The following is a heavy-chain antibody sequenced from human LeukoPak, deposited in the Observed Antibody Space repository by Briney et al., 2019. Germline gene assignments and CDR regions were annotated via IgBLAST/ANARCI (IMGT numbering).Heavy chain of an antibody. V-gene: IGHV1-2*06. CDR3: ARGVGTYYYGSGSYCNFDY. CDR2: INPNGGGT. Sequence: GASVKVSCKASGYTFTGYYMHWVRQAPGQGLEWMGRINPNGGGTNYAQKFQGRVTMTRDTSISTAYMELSRLRSDDTAVYYCARGVGTYYYGSGSYCNFDYWGQGTLVTVSS. D-gene: IGHD3-10*01. J-gene: IGHJ4*02. CDR1: GYTFTGYY.